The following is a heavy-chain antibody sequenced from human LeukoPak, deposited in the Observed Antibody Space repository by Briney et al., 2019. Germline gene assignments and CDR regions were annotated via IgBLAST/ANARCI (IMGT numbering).Heavy chain of an antibody. CDR1: GFTFSSYA. J-gene: IGHJ5*02. Sequence: GGSLRLSCAASGFTFSSYAMSWVRQAPGKGLEGVSAISGSGGSTYYADSVKGRFTISRDNSKNTPYLQMNSLRAEDTAVYYCAKTYDSSGYTWGQGTLVTVSS. CDR2: ISGSGGST. D-gene: IGHD3-22*01. V-gene: IGHV3-23*01. CDR3: AKTYDSSGYT.